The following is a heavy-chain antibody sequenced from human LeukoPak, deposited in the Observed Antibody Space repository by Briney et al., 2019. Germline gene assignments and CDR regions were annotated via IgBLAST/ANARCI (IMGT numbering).Heavy chain of an antibody. CDR1: GYTFTGYY. CDR2: INPNSGGT. J-gene: IGHJ4*02. CDR3: AGDTGRDGYSFDY. Sequence: ASVKVSCKASGYTFTGYYMHWVRQAPGRGLEWMGRINPNSGGTNYAQKFQGRVTMTRDTSISTAYMELSRLRSDDTAVYYCAGDTGRDGYSFDYWGQGTLVTVSS. D-gene: IGHD5-24*01. V-gene: IGHV1-2*06.